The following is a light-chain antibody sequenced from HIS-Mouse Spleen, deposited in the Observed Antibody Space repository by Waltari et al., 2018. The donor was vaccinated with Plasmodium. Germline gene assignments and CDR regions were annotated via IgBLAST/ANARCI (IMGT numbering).Light chain of an antibody. V-gene: IGKV1-13*02. Sequence: AIQLTQSPSSLSASVGDRVTITCRASPGISSALAWYQQKPGKAPKLLMYDASSLESGVPSTFSGSGSGTDFTLTISSLQPEDFATDYCQQFNSYPQGTFGQGTRLEIK. CDR1: PGISSA. CDR2: DAS. J-gene: IGKJ5*01. CDR3: QQFNSYPQGT.